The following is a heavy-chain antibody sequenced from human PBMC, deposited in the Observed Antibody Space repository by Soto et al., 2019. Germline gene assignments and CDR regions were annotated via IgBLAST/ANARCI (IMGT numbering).Heavy chain of an antibody. D-gene: IGHD3-3*01. CDR2: INPTSGGT. CDR3: ARDRRFLEWSLLA. Sequence: QVQLVQSGAEVKKPGASVKVSCKASGYTFTGYYMHWVRQAPGQGLEWMGWINPTSGGTNYAQKFQGRVTITRDTSISTAYMEMSRLRSDDTAVDYCARDRRFLEWSLLAWGQGTLVTVAS. J-gene: IGHJ5*02. V-gene: IGHV1-2*02. CDR1: GYTFTGYY.